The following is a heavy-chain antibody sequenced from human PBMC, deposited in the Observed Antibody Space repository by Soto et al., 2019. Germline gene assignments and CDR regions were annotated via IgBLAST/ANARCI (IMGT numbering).Heavy chain of an antibody. CDR2: IYYSGRT. D-gene: IGHD1-1*01. V-gene: IGHV4-39*01. CDR3: ARHKAHDDSLDP. J-gene: IGHJ5*02. Sequence: SETLSLTCSVSGGSISRSTDYWGWIRQPPGKGLEWIGVIYYSGRTYYNPPLKSRVTISVDTSENQFSLKLSSVAAADTAVYYCARHKAHDDSLDPWGQGTLVTISS. CDR1: GGSISRSTDY.